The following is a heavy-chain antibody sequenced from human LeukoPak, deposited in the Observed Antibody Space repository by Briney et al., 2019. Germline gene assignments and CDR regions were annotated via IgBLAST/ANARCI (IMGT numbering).Heavy chain of an antibody. J-gene: IGHJ4*02. CDR3: ARDEVGVGATHDY. D-gene: IGHD1-26*01. CDR1: GFTFSSYG. Sequence: GRSLRLSCAASGFTFSSYGMHWVRQAPGKGLEWVAVIWYDGSNKYYADSVKGRFTISRDNSKNTLYLQMNSLRVEDTAVYYCARDEVGVGATHDYWGQGTLVTVSS. V-gene: IGHV3-33*01. CDR2: IWYDGSNK.